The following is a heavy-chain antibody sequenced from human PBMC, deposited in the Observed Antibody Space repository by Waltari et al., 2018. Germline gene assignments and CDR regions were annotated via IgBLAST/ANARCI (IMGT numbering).Heavy chain of an antibody. Sequence: QVSLVQSGAEVKKPGASVKVSCQASGYIFTGFYIHWVRQAPGQGLEWIGWTNPKGGDPHYAQTFQGRVTMTWDTSSTTANMEVASLTSDDTAVYYCARVSCTGGTCKDFDYWGQGTLVTVSS. CDR1: GYIFTGFY. D-gene: IGHD2-8*02. CDR3: ARVSCTGGTCKDFDY. J-gene: IGHJ4*02. V-gene: IGHV1-2*02. CDR2: TNPKGGDP.